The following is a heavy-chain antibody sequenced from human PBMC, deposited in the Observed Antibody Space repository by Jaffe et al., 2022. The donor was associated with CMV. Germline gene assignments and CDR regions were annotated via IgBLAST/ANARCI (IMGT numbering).Heavy chain of an antibody. Sequence: EVQLVESGGALVQPGGSLRLSCAASGFTFSDHYMDWVRQAPGKGLEWVGRIRNRANSYTTEYAASVKGRFTISRDDSKNSLYLQMNSLKTEDTAVYYCARGGVGAAFDYWGQGILVTVSS. J-gene: IGHJ4*02. CDR2: IRNRANSYTT. CDR3: ARGGVGAAFDY. V-gene: IGHV3-72*01. CDR1: GFTFSDHY. D-gene: IGHD1-26*01.